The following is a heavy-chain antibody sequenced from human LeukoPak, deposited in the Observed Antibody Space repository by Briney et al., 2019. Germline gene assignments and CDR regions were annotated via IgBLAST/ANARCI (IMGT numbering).Heavy chain of an antibody. Sequence: SEALSLTCTVSGVSISSYYWSWIRQPPGKGLEWIGYIYYSGSTNYNPPLKSRVTISLDTSKNQFSLKLSSVTAADTAVYYCARHDGSSWYYAFDVWGQGTMVTVSS. J-gene: IGHJ3*01. V-gene: IGHV4-59*08. CDR3: ARHDGSSWYYAFDV. CDR1: GVSISSYY. D-gene: IGHD6-13*01. CDR2: IYYSGST.